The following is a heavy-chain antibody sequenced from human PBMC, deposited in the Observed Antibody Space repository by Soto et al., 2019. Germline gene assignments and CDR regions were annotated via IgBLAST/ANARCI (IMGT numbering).Heavy chain of an antibody. D-gene: IGHD3-9*01. CDR1: GGSISSGGYY. Sequence: SETLSLTCTVSGGSISSGGYYWSWIRQHPGKGLEWIGYIYYSGSTYYNPSLKSRVTISVDTPKNQFSLKLSSVTAADTAVYYCARGYYDILTGQPNWFDPWGQGTLVTVSS. J-gene: IGHJ5*02. CDR3: ARGYYDILTGQPNWFDP. CDR2: IYYSGST. V-gene: IGHV4-31*03.